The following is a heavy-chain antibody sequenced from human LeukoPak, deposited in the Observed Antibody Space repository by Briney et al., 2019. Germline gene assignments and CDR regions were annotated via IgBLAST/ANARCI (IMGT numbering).Heavy chain of an antibody. V-gene: IGHV4-59*01. CDR1: GGSISSYY. CDR3: AREPSIEHAFDI. CDR2: IYYSGST. J-gene: IGHJ3*02. D-gene: IGHD6-6*01. Sequence: PSGTLSLTCTVSGGSISSYYWSWIRQPPGKGLEWIGYIYYSGSTNYNPSLKSRVTISVDTSKNQFSLKLSSVTAADTAVYYCAREPSIEHAFDIWGQGTMVTVSS.